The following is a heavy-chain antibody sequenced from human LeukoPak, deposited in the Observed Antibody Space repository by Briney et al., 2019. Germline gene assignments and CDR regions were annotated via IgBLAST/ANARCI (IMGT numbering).Heavy chain of an antibody. Sequence: PGGSLRLSCAASGFAFGDYAMPWVRQPPGKGLEWVSGINWNRGSIAYADPVKGRFTISRDNAKNSLYLQMNSLRVEDTALYYCAKSGGGDILTGYNYFDFWGQGTLVTVSS. CDR3: AKSGGGDILTGYNYFDF. CDR1: GFAFGDYA. V-gene: IGHV3-9*01. D-gene: IGHD3-9*01. CDR2: INWNRGSI. J-gene: IGHJ4*02.